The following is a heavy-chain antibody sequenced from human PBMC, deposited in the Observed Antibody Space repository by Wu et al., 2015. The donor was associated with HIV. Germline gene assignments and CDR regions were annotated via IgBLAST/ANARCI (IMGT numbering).Heavy chain of an antibody. J-gene: IGHJ5*02. Sequence: QVHLVQSGAEVKKPGASVKVSCKASGYIFTGYYIHWVRQAPGHGLEWMGRINPNNGGTNYAQKFQGRVTMTRDTIINTLYMELSRLESDDTGVYYCVRGARTTETIIFPSWGQGTLVTVSS. CDR2: INPNNGGT. V-gene: IGHV1-2*05. CDR1: GYIFTGYY. CDR3: VRGARTTETIIFPS. D-gene: IGHD3-10*01.